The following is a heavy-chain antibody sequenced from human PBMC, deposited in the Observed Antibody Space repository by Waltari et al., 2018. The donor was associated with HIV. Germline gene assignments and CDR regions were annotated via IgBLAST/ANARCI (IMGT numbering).Heavy chain of an antibody. J-gene: IGHJ5*02. Sequence: EVQLVQSGAEVKKPGESLKISCKGSGYSFTSYWIGWVRQMPGKGLEWMGFISPGDSDTRYSPSFQGQVTISADKSISTAYLQWSSLKASDTAMYYCARHLQYSSGWQNWFDPWGQGTLVTVSS. CDR3: ARHLQYSSGWQNWFDP. CDR1: GYSFTSYW. D-gene: IGHD6-19*01. CDR2: ISPGDSDT. V-gene: IGHV5-51*01.